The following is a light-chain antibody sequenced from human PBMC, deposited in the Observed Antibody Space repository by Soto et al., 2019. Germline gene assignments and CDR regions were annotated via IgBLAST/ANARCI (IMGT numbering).Light chain of an antibody. CDR3: QSYDNTLSGPV. J-gene: IGLJ3*02. V-gene: IGLV1-40*01. CDR1: SSNIGLNYD. CDR2: RTN. Sequence: QSVLTQPPSLSGAPGQRVTISCSGSSSNIGLNYDVHWYQRLPGTAPKLLIFRTNNRPSGVPDRFSGSKSGTSASLAITGLQAEDEADYFCQSYDNTLSGPVFGGGTKLTVL.